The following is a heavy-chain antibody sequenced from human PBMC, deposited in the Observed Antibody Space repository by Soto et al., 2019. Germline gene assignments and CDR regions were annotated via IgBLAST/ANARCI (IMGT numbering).Heavy chain of an antibody. V-gene: IGHV1-18*01. CDR3: AKERGYSYGYDY. J-gene: IGHJ4*02. Sequence: QVQLVQSGAEVKKPGASVKVSCKASGYTFTSYGISWVRQAPGQGLEWMGCISAYNGNTNYAQKLQGRVTMTTDRSTSKAYLALMSLRSDDTAVYYCAKERGYSYGYDYWGQGTLVTVSS. D-gene: IGHD5-18*01. CDR1: GYTFTSYG. CDR2: ISAYNGNT.